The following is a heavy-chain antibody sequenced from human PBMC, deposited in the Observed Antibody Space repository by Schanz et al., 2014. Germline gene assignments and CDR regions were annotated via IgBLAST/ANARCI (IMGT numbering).Heavy chain of an antibody. CDR2: ISYSGST. CDR3: ARHSGYYYYYGMDV. V-gene: IGHV4-39*01. CDR1: SGSISRNNNY. J-gene: IGHJ6*02. Sequence: QLQLQESGPGLVKPSETLSLTCTVSSGSISRNNNYWGWIRQPPGKGLEWIGSISYSGSTYYNPPLKSRVPISVNPSKNHFSLKLRSVPAADTAVYCARHSGYYYYYGMDVWGQGTTVTVSS.